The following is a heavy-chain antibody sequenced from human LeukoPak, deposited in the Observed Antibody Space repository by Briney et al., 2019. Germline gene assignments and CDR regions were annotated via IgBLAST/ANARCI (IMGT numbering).Heavy chain of an antibody. J-gene: IGHJ4*02. V-gene: IGHV3-30*02. D-gene: IGHD6-19*01. CDR3: AKDEASRIAVAGFSDY. CDR1: GFTFSSYG. Sequence: PGGSLRLSCAASGFTFSSYGMHWVRQAPGKGLEWVAFIRYDGSNKYYADSVKGRFTISRDNSKNTLYLQMNSLRAEDTAVYYCAKDEASRIAVAGFSDYWGQGTLVTVSS. CDR2: IRYDGSNK.